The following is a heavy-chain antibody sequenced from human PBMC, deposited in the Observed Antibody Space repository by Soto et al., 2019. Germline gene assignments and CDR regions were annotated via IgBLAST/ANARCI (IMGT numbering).Heavy chain of an antibody. CDR1: VDSIRNYY. D-gene: IGHD2-21*01. CDR3: VKNLCGGGCYPLYGIAV. V-gene: IGHV4-4*07. Sequence: SETLSLTYTVSVDSIRNYYWSWIRQPAGKGLEWIGRIYSSGSTDYNASLKSRVSMSVDRSKNQFFLKLTSVTAADTAVYYCVKNLCGGGCYPLYGIAVWGQGSTVTL. CDR2: IYSSGST. J-gene: IGHJ6*02.